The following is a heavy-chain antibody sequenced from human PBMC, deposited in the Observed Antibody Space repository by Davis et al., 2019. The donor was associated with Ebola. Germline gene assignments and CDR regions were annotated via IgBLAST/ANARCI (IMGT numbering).Heavy chain of an antibody. V-gene: IGHV5-51*01. CDR2: IYPADSDT. D-gene: IGHD3-16*02. Sequence: GESLMISCKGSGYSFTSYWIGWVRQMPGKGMEWMGIIYPADSDTRYSPSFQGQVTISADKSISTAYLQWSSLKASDTAMYYCARTYYDYIWGSYRPDAFDIWGQGTMVTVSS. CDR1: GYSFTSYW. J-gene: IGHJ3*02. CDR3: ARTYYDYIWGSYRPDAFDI.